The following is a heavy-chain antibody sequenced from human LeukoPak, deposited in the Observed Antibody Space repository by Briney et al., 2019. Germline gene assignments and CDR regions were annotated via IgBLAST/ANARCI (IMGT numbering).Heavy chain of an antibody. V-gene: IGHV3-9*01. D-gene: IGHD2-21*02. CDR2: ISWHSGSI. CDR3: AKALYVVTGPLDY. J-gene: IGHJ4*02. Sequence: GGSLRLSCAASGFTFDDCAMHWGRQAPGQGLEWVSGISWHSGSIGYPDPVKGRFTISRDNGKDSLYLQMNSLRAEDTALYYCAKALYVVTGPLDYWGQGTLVTVSS. CDR1: GFTFDDCA.